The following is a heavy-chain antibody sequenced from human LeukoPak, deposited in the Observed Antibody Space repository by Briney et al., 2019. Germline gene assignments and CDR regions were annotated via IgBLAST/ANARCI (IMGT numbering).Heavy chain of an antibody. V-gene: IGHV1-69*01. CDR2: IIPIFGAA. Sequence: GASVKVSCXASGGTFSSYAISWVRQAPGQGLGWMGGIIPIFGAANYAQKFQGRVTITADESTSTAYMELSSLRSEDTAVYYCARDGWREEDIWGQGTMVTVSS. D-gene: IGHD6-19*01. CDR3: ARDGWREEDI. CDR1: GGTFSSYA. J-gene: IGHJ3*02.